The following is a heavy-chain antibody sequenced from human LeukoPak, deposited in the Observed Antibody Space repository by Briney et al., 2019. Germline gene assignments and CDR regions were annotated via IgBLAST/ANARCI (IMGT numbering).Heavy chain of an antibody. CDR2: IYPNSGGT. J-gene: IGHJ4*02. V-gene: IGHV1-2*02. CDR3: ARDLATTSTWEFDY. CDR1: GYIFTGYY. D-gene: IGHD1-26*01. Sequence: GASVKLSCKASGYIFTGYYMHWVRHAPGQGLEWMGWIYPNSGGTRYAQKFQGRVTMTRDTSISTAYMELSGLTSDDTAVFYCARDLATTSTWEFDYWGQGTLVSVSS.